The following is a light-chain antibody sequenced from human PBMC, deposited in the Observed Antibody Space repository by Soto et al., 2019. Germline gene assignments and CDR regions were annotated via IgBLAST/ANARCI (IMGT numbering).Light chain of an antibody. CDR3: QQYGSSPLT. V-gene: IGKV3-20*01. J-gene: IGKJ4*01. CDR1: QSVSRSY. CDR2: GAS. Sequence: EIVLTQSPGTLSLSPGERATLSCRASQSVSRSYLAWYQQKPGQAPRLLIYGASSRATGIPDRFSGSGSGTDFTLTISRLEPEDFAVYYCQQYGSSPLTFRGGTKVEIK.